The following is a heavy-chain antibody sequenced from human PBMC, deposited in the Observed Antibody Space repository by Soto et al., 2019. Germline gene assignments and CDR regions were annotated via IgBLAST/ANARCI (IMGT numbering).Heavy chain of an antibody. CDR1: GFTFSSYA. Sequence: GGSLRLSCAASGFTFSSYAMSWVRQAPGKGLEWVSAISGSGGSTYYADSVKGRFTISRDNSKNTLYLQMNSLRAEDTAVYYCAKSGDSGYDLGPFFDIWGQGTMVTVSS. J-gene: IGHJ3*02. CDR3: AKSGDSGYDLGPFFDI. D-gene: IGHD5-12*01. CDR2: ISGSGGST. V-gene: IGHV3-23*01.